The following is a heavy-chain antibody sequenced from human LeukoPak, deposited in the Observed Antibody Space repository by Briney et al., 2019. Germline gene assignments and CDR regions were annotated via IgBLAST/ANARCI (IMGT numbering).Heavy chain of an antibody. V-gene: IGHV3-23*01. Sequence: GGSLRLSCVASGFTLSTYAMSWVRQAPGKGLEWVSSMRGSGDYTWYAGSVKGRFTISRDNSKDTLYLQMNSLRAEDTAVYYCAKQWESYAFDIWGQGTMVTVSS. CDR1: GFTLSTYA. D-gene: IGHD1-26*01. CDR3: AKQWESYAFDI. J-gene: IGHJ3*02. CDR2: MRGSGDYT.